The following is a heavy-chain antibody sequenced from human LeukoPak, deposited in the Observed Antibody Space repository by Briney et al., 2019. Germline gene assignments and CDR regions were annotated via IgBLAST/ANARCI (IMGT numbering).Heavy chain of an antibody. D-gene: IGHD3-22*01. CDR2: INPSGGSA. V-gene: IGHV1-46*01. CDR1: GYTFTSYY. J-gene: IGHJ4*02. Sequence: ASVKVSCKASGYTFTSYYMHWVRQAPGQGLEWMGIINPSGGSASYAQKFQGRVTMTRDTSTSTVYMELSSLRSEDTAVYYCARDYYYDSSGYPTHFDYWGQGTLVTVSS. CDR3: ARDYYYDSSGYPTHFDY.